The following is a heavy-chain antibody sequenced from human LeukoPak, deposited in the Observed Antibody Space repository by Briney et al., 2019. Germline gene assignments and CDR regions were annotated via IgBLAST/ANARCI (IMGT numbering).Heavy chain of an antibody. Sequence: GASVKVSCKASGYTFTGYYMHWVRQAPGQGVEWMGWINPNSGDTKYSQKFQGRVTMTRDTSISTAYMELSRLRSDDTAVYYCATQRGSYLWGTDFDYWGQGTLVTVSS. CDR3: ATQRGSYLWGTDFDY. J-gene: IGHJ4*02. CDR1: GYTFTGYY. CDR2: INPNSGDT. D-gene: IGHD3-16*01. V-gene: IGHV1-2*02.